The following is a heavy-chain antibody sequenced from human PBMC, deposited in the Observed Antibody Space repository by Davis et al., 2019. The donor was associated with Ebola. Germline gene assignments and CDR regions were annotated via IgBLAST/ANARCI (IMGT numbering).Heavy chain of an antibody. CDR3: ARGIGVAGASDF. V-gene: IGHV4-61*01. CDR1: GGSITRSTYY. CDR2: IYYSGST. Sequence: MPSEALSLTCTVSGGSITRSTYYWTWIRQPPGKGLEWIGYIYYSGSTNYNPSLKSRVTISSDTSRNQFSLKLSSVTAADTAVYYCARGIGVAGASDFWGQGTLVTVSS. J-gene: IGHJ4*02. D-gene: IGHD6-19*01.